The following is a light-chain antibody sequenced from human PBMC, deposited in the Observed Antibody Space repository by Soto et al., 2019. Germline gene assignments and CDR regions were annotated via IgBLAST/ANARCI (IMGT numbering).Light chain of an antibody. CDR3: SSYISSSTLV. V-gene: IGLV2-14*01. J-gene: IGLJ1*01. Sequence: SALTQPASVSGPPGQSITISCTGTSSDVGAYNYVSWYQQHPGKAPKLMIYEVSNRPSGVSNRFSGSKSGNTASLTISGLQAEEEADYYCSSYISSSTLVFGTGTKVTVL. CDR2: EVS. CDR1: SSDVGAYNY.